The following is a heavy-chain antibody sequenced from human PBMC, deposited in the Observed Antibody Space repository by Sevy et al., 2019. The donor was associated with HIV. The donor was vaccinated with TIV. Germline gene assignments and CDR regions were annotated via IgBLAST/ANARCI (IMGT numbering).Heavy chain of an antibody. Sequence: SETLSLTCAVSGGSISSGGYSWSWIRQPPGKGLEWIGYIYHSGSTYYNPSLKSRVTIPVDRSKNQFSPKLSSVTAADTAVYYCARALYDFWSGYYQPTFDYWGQGTLVTVSS. CDR1: GGSISSGGYS. D-gene: IGHD3-3*01. CDR3: ARALYDFWSGYYQPTFDY. V-gene: IGHV4-30-2*01. J-gene: IGHJ4*02. CDR2: IYHSGST.